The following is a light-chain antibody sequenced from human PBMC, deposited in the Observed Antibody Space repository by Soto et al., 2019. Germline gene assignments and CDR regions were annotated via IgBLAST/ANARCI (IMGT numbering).Light chain of an antibody. CDR2: EVS. Sequence: QSALTQPPSASGSPGQSVTISCTGTSSDVGGYNSVSWYQQHPGKAPKLIIYEVSKRPSGVPDRFSASKSDNTASLTVSGLQAEEEADYYCSSYAGSKNLVFGGGTKLTVL. J-gene: IGLJ2*01. CDR1: SSDVGGYNS. CDR3: SSYAGSKNLV. V-gene: IGLV2-8*01.